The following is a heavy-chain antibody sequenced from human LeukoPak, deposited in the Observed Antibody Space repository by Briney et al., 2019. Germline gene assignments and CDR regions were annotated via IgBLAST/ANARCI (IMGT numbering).Heavy chain of an antibody. J-gene: IGHJ6*03. CDR1: GFTFSSYG. CDR3: AKEPGIQLWPRPHISGYYYYMDV. V-gene: IGHV3-30*18. CDR2: ISYDGSNK. D-gene: IGHD5-18*01. Sequence: PGGSLRLSCAASGFTFSSYGMHWVRQAPGKGLEWVAVISYDGSNKYYADSVKGRFTISRDNSKNTLYLQMNSLRAEDTAVYYCAKEPGIQLWPRPHISGYYYYMDVWGKGTTVTVSS.